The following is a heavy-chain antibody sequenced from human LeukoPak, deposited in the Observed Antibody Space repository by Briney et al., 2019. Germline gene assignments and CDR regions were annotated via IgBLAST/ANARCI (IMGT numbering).Heavy chain of an antibody. V-gene: IGHV3-33*01. CDR1: GFTFSNYG. CDR3: AGDTVPFLEWLLPPGDF. J-gene: IGHJ4*02. Sequence: GGSLRLSCAASGFTFSNYGMHWVRQAPGKGLEWVAVIWYDGSNQYYSDSVKGRFTISRDNSRDMLYLQMNSLRAEDTAVYYCAGDTVPFLEWLLPPGDFWGQGTLVTVSS. D-gene: IGHD3-3*01. CDR2: IWYDGSNQ.